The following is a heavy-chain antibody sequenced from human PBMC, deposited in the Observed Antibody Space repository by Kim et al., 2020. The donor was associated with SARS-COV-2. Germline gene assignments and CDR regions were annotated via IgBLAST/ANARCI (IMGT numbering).Heavy chain of an antibody. V-gene: IGHV3-15*01. CDR2: IKSKTDGETT. Sequence: GGSLRLSCAASGFTFNNAWMSWVRQAPGKGLEWVGRIKSKTDGETTDYAAPVKGRFTISRDDSKNTLYLQLNSLKTEDTAVYYCTTDPNIRYYDILTGYYFLYYWGDGTLGTVSS. D-gene: IGHD3-9*01. CDR3: TTDPNIRYYDILTGYYFLYY. J-gene: IGHJ4*01. CDR1: GFTFNNAW.